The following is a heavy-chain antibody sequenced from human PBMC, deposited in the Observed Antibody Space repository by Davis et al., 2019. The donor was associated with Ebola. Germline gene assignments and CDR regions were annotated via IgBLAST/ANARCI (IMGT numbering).Heavy chain of an antibody. Sequence: ASVKVSCKASGYTFTGYYMQWVRQAPGQGLELMGWINPDNGDTNYAQKFQGRVTVTRDTSINTVYMELNSLRSDDTAMYYCARGCGILRLLEWLPWEVWGQGTTVTVSS. CDR2: INPDNGDT. CDR1: GYTFTGYY. CDR3: ARGCGILRLLEWLPWEV. V-gene: IGHV1-2*02. J-gene: IGHJ6*02. D-gene: IGHD3-3*01.